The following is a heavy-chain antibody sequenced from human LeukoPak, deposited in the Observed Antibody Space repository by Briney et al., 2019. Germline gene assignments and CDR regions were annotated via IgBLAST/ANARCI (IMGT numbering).Heavy chain of an antibody. V-gene: IGHV6-1*01. CDR1: GDSVSNNNYA. CDR2: TYYRSQWHN. J-gene: IGHJ3*01. Sequence: SQTLSLTFAISGDSVSNNNYAWNWIRQSPSRGLEWLGRTYYRSQWHNDYARSVMSRISVDPDTSKNQFSLHLSSVTLDDTAVYYCAGGYAFDVWGQGTMVTVSS. CDR3: AGGYAFDV.